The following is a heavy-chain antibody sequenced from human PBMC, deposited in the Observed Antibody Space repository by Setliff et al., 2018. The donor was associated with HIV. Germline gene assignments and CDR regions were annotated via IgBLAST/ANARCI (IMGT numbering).Heavy chain of an antibody. CDR1: GYTFTNYD. CDR3: ARGPGDDAFDI. CDR2: MNPNSGNT. Sequence: ASVKVSCKASGYTFTNYDINWVRQVTGQGLEWMGWMNPNSGNTGYGQKFQGRVTMTRDTSISTAYMELSNLGSEDTAVYYCARGPGDDAFDIWGQGTMVTVSS. V-gene: IGHV1-8*01. J-gene: IGHJ3*02. D-gene: IGHD3-10*01.